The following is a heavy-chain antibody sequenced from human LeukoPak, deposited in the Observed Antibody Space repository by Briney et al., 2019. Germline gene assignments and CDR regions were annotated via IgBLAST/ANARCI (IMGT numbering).Heavy chain of an antibody. Sequence: SETLSLTCAVYGGSFSGYYWSWIRQPPGKGLEWIGEINHSGSTNYNPSLKSRVTISVDTSKNQFSLKLSSVTAADTAVYYCARHADYSNLFDYWGQGTLATVSS. CDR2: INHSGST. J-gene: IGHJ4*02. D-gene: IGHD4-11*01. CDR3: ARHADYSNLFDY. CDR1: GGSFSGYY. V-gene: IGHV4-34*01.